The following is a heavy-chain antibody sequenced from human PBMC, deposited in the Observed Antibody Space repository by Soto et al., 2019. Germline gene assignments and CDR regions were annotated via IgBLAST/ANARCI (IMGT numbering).Heavy chain of an antibody. J-gene: IGHJ4*02. CDR3: AKVLLTYSSGWYFDY. V-gene: IGHV3-30*18. CDR1: GFTFSSYG. CDR2: ISYDGSNK. Sequence: QVQLVESGGGVVQPGRSLRLSCAASGFTFSSYGMHWVRQAPGKGLEWVAVISYDGSNKYYADSVKGRFTISRDNSXXTLYLQMNSLRAEDTAVYYWAKVLLTYSSGWYFDYWGQGTLVTVSS. D-gene: IGHD6-19*01.